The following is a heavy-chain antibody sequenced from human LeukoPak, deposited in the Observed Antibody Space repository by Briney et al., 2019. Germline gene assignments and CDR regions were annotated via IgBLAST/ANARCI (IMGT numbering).Heavy chain of an antibody. CDR3: AAQKIRFLLPYSFDY. V-gene: IGHV1-69*13. Sequence: ASVKVSCKASGGTFSSYAISWVRQAPGQGLEWMGGIIPIFGTANYAQKFQGRVTITADEFTSTAYMELSSLRSEDTAVYYCAAQKIRFLLPYSFDYWGQGTLVTVSS. J-gene: IGHJ4*02. CDR1: GGTFSSYA. D-gene: IGHD2-21*01. CDR2: IIPIFGTA.